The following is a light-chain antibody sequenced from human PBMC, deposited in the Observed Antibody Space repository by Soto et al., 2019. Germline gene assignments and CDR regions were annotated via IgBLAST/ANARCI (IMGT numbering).Light chain of an antibody. CDR1: QSINKY. V-gene: IGKV1-39*01. Sequence: DIQMTQSPSSLSASVGDRVTITCRASQSINKYINWYQQKPGKAPKFLIHAASSLQSGVPSRFSGSGSGADFTLTISSLQPEDFATYYCQQSYNTLFTFGPGTTVGV. CDR3: QQSYNTLFT. CDR2: AAS. J-gene: IGKJ3*01.